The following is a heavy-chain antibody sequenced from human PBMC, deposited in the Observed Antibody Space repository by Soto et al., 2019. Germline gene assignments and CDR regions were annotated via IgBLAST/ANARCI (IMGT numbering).Heavy chain of an antibody. CDR1: GLTFGSRA. CDR3: ARGSTDSYPGSRIFDF. D-gene: IGHD3-10*01. CDR2: ITDTGGDA. J-gene: IGHJ4*02. Sequence: GGSLSLSCVASGLTFGSRAMSWVRQAPGEGLQWVSTITDTGGDAKYADSVRGRFVISRDNSKKTLYLQMTSLTAEDSAMYFCARGSTDSYPGSRIFDFWGRGTLVTVSS. V-gene: IGHV3-23*01.